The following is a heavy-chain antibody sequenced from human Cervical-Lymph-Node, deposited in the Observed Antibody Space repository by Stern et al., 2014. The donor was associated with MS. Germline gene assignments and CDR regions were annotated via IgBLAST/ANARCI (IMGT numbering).Heavy chain of an antibody. CDR1: GFSVSRNY. J-gene: IGHJ3*02. CDR2: IHAGGDT. D-gene: IGHD4-17*01. V-gene: IGHV3-53*01. Sequence: EVQLVESGGGLIQPGGSLRLSCAVSGFSVSRNYMSWVRQSPGKGLEWVSIIHAGGDTYYVGSVKGRFTISKDNSKNTLFLQMNNLRAKDTGIYFCARSMTTVIAPGFDSWGQGTMVAVSS. CDR3: ARSMTTVIAPGFDS.